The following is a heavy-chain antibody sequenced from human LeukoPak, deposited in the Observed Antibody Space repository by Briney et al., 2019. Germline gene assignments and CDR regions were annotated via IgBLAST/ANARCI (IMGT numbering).Heavy chain of an antibody. J-gene: IGHJ4*02. CDR3: TTGGYYDYVWGSYRYLDY. CDR2: IKSKTDGGTT. D-gene: IGHD3-16*02. V-gene: IGHV3-15*01. Sequence: GGSLRLSCAASGFTFSNAWMSWVRQAPGKGLEWVGRIKSKTDGGTTDYAAPVKGRFTISRDDSKNTLYLQMNSLKTEDTAVYYCTTGGYYDYVWGSYRYLDYWGQGTLVTASS. CDR1: GFTFSNAW.